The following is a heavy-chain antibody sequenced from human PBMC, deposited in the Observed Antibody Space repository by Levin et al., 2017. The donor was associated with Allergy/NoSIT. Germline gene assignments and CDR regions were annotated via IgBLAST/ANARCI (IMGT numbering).Heavy chain of an antibody. CDR2: ISSGRST. Sequence: KPSETLSLTCNVSGGSIRGGSYSWGWIRQPPEKGLEWIGTISSGRSTYYNPSFNSRLTISLDTSKNLFSLKLDSLTAADTAVYYCATGPSGFDYWGQGTLVTVSS. D-gene: IGHD1-26*01. CDR1: GGSIRGGSYS. J-gene: IGHJ4*02. V-gene: IGHV4-39*01. CDR3: ATGPSGFDY.